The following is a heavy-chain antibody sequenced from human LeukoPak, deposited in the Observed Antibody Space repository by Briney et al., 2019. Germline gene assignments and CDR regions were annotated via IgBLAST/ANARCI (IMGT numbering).Heavy chain of an antibody. CDR2: ISSDGNDK. V-gene: IGHV3-30*03. CDR3: TTKVIRGNSGDDYDD. CDR1: GVTFSSYG. D-gene: IGHD5-12*01. J-gene: IGHJ4*02. Sequence: GGSLRLSCAASGVTFSSYGMHWVRQTPGKGLEWVALISSDGNDKLYGDSVKGRFTISRDDSKSTLYLQMNSLRAEDTAVYYCTTKVIRGNSGDDYDDWGQGTLVTVSS.